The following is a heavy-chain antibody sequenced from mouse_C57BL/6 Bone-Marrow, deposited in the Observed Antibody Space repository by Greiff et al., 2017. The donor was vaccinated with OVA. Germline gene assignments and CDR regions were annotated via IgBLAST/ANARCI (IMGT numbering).Heavy chain of an antibody. Sequence: VKFQESGPGLVAPSQSLSITCTVSGFSLTSYGVDWVRQSPGKGLEWLGVIWGVGSTNYNSALKSRLSISKDNSKSQVFLKMNSLQTDDTAMYYCASQAYYSNCAMDYWGQGTSVTVSS. V-gene: IGHV2-6*01. D-gene: IGHD2-5*01. J-gene: IGHJ4*01. CDR1: GFSLTSYG. CDR2: IWGVGST. CDR3: ASQAYYSNCAMDY.